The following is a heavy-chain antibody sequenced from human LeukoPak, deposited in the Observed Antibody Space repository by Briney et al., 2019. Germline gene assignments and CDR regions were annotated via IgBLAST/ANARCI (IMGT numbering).Heavy chain of an antibody. D-gene: IGHD3-10*01. V-gene: IGHV3-7*01. CDR3: ARSFLMSFGELLSGGFDV. CDR1: GFTLSSYA. Sequence: GSLRLSCAASGFTLSSYAMHWVRQAPGKGLEWVANIQHDGSDQYYEDPVKGRFTISRDNAKDSLFLQMNSLRAEDTAVYFCARSFLMSFGELLSGGFDVWGQGAMVTVSS. J-gene: IGHJ3*01. CDR2: IQHDGSDQ.